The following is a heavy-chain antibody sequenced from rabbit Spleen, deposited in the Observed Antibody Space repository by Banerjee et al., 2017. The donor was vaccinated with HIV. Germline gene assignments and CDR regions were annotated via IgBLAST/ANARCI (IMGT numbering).Heavy chain of an antibody. CDR1: GVSFSDNHY. J-gene: IGHJ6*01. D-gene: IGHD1-1*01. V-gene: IGHV1S40*01. CDR2: IDIGSTGFT. CDR3: ARDTSSSFSSYGMDL. Sequence: QSLEESGGDLVKPGASLTLTCTASGVSFSDNHYMCWVRQAPGKGLEWIACIDIGSTGFTYFASWAKGRFTISKTSSTTVTLQMTSMTAADTATYFCARDTSSSFSSYGMDLWGQGTLVTVS.